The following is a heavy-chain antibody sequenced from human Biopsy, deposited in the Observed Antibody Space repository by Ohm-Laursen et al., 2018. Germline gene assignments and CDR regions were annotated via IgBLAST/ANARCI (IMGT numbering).Heavy chain of an antibody. D-gene: IGHD3-3*01. CDR3: AREDEGLLRALDL. V-gene: IGHV4-4*07. CDR2: IYTIGDT. J-gene: IGHJ3*01. CDR1: GASMTGYF. Sequence: GTLSLTCTVSGASMTGYFWTWVRQPAGKGLEWIGHIYTIGDTTYNPSLESRVTMSLDTSKNQFSLKMTSLTAADTAVYFCAREDEGLLRALDLWGQGTMVTVSS.